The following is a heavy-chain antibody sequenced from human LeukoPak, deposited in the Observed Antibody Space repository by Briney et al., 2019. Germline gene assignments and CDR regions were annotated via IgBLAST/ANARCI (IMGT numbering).Heavy chain of an antibody. CDR3: ARSGVDYGDIYFDY. CDR2: IFYSGGT. Sequence: SETLSLTCTVSGGSINTPNYYWGWIRQTPGKGLEWIGNIFYSGGTYYSPSLKSRVTISVDTSKNQFSLKLSSVTAADTAVYYCARSGVDYGDIYFDYWGQGTLVTVSS. J-gene: IGHJ4*02. V-gene: IGHV4-39*07. CDR1: GGSINTPNYY. D-gene: IGHD4-17*01.